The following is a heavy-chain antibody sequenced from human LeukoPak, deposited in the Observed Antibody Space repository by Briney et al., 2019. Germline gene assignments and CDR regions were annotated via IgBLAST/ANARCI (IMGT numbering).Heavy chain of an antibody. CDR2: VNESGGT. CDR3: ARGEGATVPQVGKNWFDP. J-gene: IGHJ5*02. CDR1: IDSFSNYH. V-gene: IGHV4-34*01. Sequence: SETLSLTCAVYIDSFSNYHWNWIRQTPAKGMEWIGEVNESGGTNISPSLRSRVILSVDTSKNQFSLKLISVTVADTAIYYCARGEGATVPQVGKNWFDPWGQGTRVTVSS. D-gene: IGHD1-26*01.